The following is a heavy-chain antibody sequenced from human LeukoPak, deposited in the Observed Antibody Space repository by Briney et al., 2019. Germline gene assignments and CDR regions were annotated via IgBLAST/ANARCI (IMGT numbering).Heavy chain of an antibody. D-gene: IGHD5-12*01. Sequence: SETLSLTCTVSRGSISGSIRSYYWSWLRQPPGKGLEGIGYISSSGSVNDNPSLRSRVTISVDTSKNQFFLNLSSLSAADTAVYYCARIPLGYSGAYYFDYWGQGTLVTVSP. V-gene: IGHV4-4*09. J-gene: IGHJ4*02. CDR2: ISSSGSV. CDR1: RGSISGSIRSYY. CDR3: ARIPLGYSGAYYFDY.